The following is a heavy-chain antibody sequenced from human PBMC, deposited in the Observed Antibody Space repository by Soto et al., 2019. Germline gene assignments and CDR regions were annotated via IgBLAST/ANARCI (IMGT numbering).Heavy chain of an antibody. V-gene: IGHV4-39*01. CDR3: ARRGGRYCSSSSCFPYGMYV. D-gene: IGHD2-2*01. Sequence: PSETLSLTCTASGGSISGSKYYWGWIRQPPGKGLEWIGSIYYSGSTYYNPSLKSRVSISVDTSKNQFSLKLSSVTAADAAVYYCARRGGRYCSSSSCFPYGMYVWGQGTTVTVSS. J-gene: IGHJ6*02. CDR2: IYYSGST. CDR1: GGSISGSKYY.